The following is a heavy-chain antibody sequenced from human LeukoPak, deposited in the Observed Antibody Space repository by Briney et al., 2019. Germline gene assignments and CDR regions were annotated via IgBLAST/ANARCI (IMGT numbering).Heavy chain of an antibody. V-gene: IGHV1-46*01. CDR1: GYTFTSYY. D-gene: IGHD3-16*02. CDR2: INPSGGST. CDR3: ARASDVWGSYRYTHYYFDY. Sequence: ASVKVSCKASGYTFTSYYMHWVRQAPGQGLEWMGIINPSGGSTSYAQKFQGRVTMTRDTSTSTVYMELSSLRSEDTAVYYCARASDVWGSYRYTHYYFDYWGQGTLVTVSS. J-gene: IGHJ4*02.